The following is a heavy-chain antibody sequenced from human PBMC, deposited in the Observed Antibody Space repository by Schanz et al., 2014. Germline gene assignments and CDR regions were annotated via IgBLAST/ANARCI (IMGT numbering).Heavy chain of an antibody. CDR2: ITPTLAKV. CDR1: GGTFRSYT. CDR3: ARVPQYYYGSGRGY. Sequence: QVQLVQSGAEVKKPGSSVKVSCKASGGTFRSYTVSWARQAPGEGLEWMRRITPTLAKVDYAQEFQVRVPITADISTSPDYMELISLTSEDTAVSCGARVPQYYYGSGRGYWGQGTLVTVST. D-gene: IGHD3-10*01. V-gene: IGHV1-69*08. J-gene: IGHJ4*02.